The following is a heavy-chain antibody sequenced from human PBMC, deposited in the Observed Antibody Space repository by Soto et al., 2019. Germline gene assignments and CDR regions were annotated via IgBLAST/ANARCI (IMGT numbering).Heavy chain of an antibody. V-gene: IGHV4-30-4*01. J-gene: IGHJ4*02. D-gene: IGHD3-16*01. CDR1: GGSTSSDNY. Sequence: QVQLQESGPGLVKPSQTLSLTCTVSGGSTSSDNYWSWIRQPPGKGLEWIGHIYYSGNTDYNPSLKSRLAISIDTSNNQCSLKLSSVTAADTAVYFCAREGGESSDGLYYFDSWGQGSLVTVSS. CDR3: AREGGESSDGLYYFDS. CDR2: IYYSGNT.